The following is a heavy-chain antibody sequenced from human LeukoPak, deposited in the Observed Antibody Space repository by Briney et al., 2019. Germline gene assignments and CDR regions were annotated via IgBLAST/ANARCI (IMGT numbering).Heavy chain of an antibody. J-gene: IGHJ3*02. CDR1: GFTFRSYA. V-gene: IGHV3-30-3*01. CDR2: MSYGGTYK. D-gene: IGHD2-15*01. Sequence: GRSLRLSCAASGFTFRSYAMHWVRQAPGKGLGWVAVMSYGGTYKYYADSVKGRFTISRDNSKNTVYLQMNSLRGEDTAVYYCARSRGSPNSGEDAFDIWGQGTVVTVSS. CDR3: ARSRGSPNSGEDAFDI.